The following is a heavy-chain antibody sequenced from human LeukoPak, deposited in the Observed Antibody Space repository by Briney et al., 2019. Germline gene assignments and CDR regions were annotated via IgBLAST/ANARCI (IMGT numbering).Heavy chain of an antibody. J-gene: IGHJ3*02. D-gene: IGHD3-10*01. Sequence: ASVKVSCKASGYIFTCYYIHWVRQAPGQGLEWMGWINPNSGGTNYAQKFQGRVTMTRDTSISTAYMELSRLRSDDTAVYYCASLGGVTMVRGALKYDAFDIWGQGTMVTVSS. CDR3: ASLGGVTMVRGALKYDAFDI. CDR1: GYIFTCYY. V-gene: IGHV1-2*02. CDR2: INPNSGGT.